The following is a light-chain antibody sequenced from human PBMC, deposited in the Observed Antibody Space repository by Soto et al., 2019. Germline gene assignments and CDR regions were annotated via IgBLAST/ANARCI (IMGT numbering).Light chain of an antibody. CDR1: SSNIGNNY. Sequence: QSVLTQPPSASGTPGQRVTISCSGTSSNIGNNYVCWYQQLPGTAPKLLIYRNNQRPSGVPDRFSGSKSGTSASLAIRGLRSDDAADYYCAAWADSLSGVVFGGGTKLTVL. J-gene: IGLJ2*01. V-gene: IGLV1-47*01. CDR2: RNN. CDR3: AAWADSLSGVV.